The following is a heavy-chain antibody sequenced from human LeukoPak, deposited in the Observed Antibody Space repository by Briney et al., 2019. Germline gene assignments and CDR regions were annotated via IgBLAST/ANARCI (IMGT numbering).Heavy chain of an antibody. J-gene: IGHJ3*02. CDR2: IYYSGST. CDR1: GGSISSYY. Sequence: SETLSLTCTVPGGSISSYYWSWLRQPPGKGLEWIGYIYYSGSTNYNPSLKSRVTISVDTSKNQFSLKLSSVTAADTAVYYCARVLGYYYDSSGYLDAFDIWGQGTMVTVSS. CDR3: ARVLGYYYDSSGYLDAFDI. D-gene: IGHD3-22*01. V-gene: IGHV4-59*01.